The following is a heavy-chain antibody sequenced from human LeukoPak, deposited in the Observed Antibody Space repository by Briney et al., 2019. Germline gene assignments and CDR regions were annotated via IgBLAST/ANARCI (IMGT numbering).Heavy chain of an antibody. CDR3: AKVLLWFGESDDY. J-gene: IGHJ4*02. CDR2: IYSGGST. D-gene: IGHD3-10*01. Sequence: PGGSLRLSCAASGFTVSSNYMSWVRQAPGKGLEWVSVIYSGGSTYYADSVKGRFTISRDNSKNTLYLQMNSLRAEDTAVYYCAKVLLWFGESDDYWGQGTLVTVSS. V-gene: IGHV3-66*01. CDR1: GFTVSSNY.